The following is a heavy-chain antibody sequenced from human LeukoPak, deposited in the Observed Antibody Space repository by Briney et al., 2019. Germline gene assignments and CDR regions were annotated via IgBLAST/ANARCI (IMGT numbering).Heavy chain of an antibody. CDR2: ISTVGTRT. D-gene: IGHD3-3*01. CDR1: GFTFSSAW. V-gene: IGHV3-74*01. CDR3: VRSMSGRNDF. Sequence: PGGSLRLSCAASGFTFSSAWMTWVRQAPGKGLVWVARISTVGTRTDYADSVRGRFTISRDNAQNIYLQMNSLTAEDTAVYYCVRSMSGRNDFWGQGNVVSVSS. J-gene: IGHJ4*02.